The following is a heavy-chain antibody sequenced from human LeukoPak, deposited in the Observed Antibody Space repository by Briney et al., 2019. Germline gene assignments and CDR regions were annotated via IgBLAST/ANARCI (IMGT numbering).Heavy chain of an antibody. J-gene: IGHJ4*02. CDR1: GFTFSSYW. CDR2: IKQDGSEK. D-gene: IGHD3-10*01. V-gene: IGHV3-7*03. CDR3: ARDGEPLLWFGELLGPYFDY. Sequence: GGSLRLSCAASGFTFSSYWMSWVRQAPGKGLEWVANIKQDGSEKYYVDSVKGLFTISRDNAKNSLYLQMNSLRAEDTAVYYCARDGEPLLWFGELLGPYFDYWGQGTLVTVSS.